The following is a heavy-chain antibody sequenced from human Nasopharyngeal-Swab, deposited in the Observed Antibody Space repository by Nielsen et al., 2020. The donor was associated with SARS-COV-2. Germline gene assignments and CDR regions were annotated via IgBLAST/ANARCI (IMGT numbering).Heavy chain of an antibody. V-gene: IGHV4-30-4*01. CDR2: IYYSGST. J-gene: IGHJ5*02. Sequence: SETLSLTCAVYGGSFSDYYWSWIRQPPGKGLEWIGYIYYSGSTYYNPSLKSRVTISVDTSKNQFSLKLSSVTAADTAVYYCARDASGSYGRGNWFDPWGQGTLVTVSS. CDR1: GGSFSDYY. D-gene: IGHD3-10*01. CDR3: ARDASGSYGRGNWFDP.